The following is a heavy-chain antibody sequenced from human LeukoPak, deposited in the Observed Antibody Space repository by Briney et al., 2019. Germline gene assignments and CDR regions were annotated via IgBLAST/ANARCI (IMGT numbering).Heavy chain of an antibody. CDR1: GFSFSNYG. D-gene: IGHD3-10*01. Sequence: GGSLRLSCAASGFSFSNYGMQWVRQAPGKGLQWVALISYDGTNKYYVDSVKGRFTISRDNSKNTLYLQMNSLRAEDTAVYYCAKVAGWDLFKDAFDIWGQGTMVIVSS. V-gene: IGHV3-30*18. J-gene: IGHJ3*02. CDR3: AKVAGWDLFKDAFDI. CDR2: ISYDGTNK.